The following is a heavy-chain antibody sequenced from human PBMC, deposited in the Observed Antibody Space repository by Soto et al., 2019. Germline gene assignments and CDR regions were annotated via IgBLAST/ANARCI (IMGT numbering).Heavy chain of an antibody. D-gene: IGHD3-3*01. CDR1: GFTFSSYG. J-gene: IGHJ4*02. CDR2: IWYDGSNK. CDR3: ARDSDDFWSGYFGYFDY. V-gene: IGHV3-33*01. Sequence: GGSLRLSCAASGFTFSSYGMHWVRQAPGKGLEWVAVIWYDGSNKYYADSVKGRFTISRDNSKNTLYLQMNSLRAEDTAVYYCARDSDDFWSGYFGYFDYWGQGTLVTVSS.